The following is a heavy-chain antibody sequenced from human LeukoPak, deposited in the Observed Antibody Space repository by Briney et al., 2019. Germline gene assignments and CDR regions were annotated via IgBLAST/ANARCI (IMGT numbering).Heavy chain of an antibody. Sequence: GGSLRLSCAASGFSFSDYDMNWVRQAPGKGLEWVSRISHDGATTVYADSVKGRFTVYRDNAKNTLFLQMSSLRAEDTALYYCARNIQYASGWILDYWGQGILVTVSS. CDR1: GFSFSDYD. D-gene: IGHD6-19*01. V-gene: IGHV3-74*01. J-gene: IGHJ4*02. CDR3: ARNIQYASGWILDY. CDR2: ISHDGATT.